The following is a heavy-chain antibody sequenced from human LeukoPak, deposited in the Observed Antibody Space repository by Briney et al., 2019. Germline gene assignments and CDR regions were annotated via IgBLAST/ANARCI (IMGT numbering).Heavy chain of an antibody. D-gene: IGHD1-26*01. CDR3: ARDSGSQAFDY. V-gene: IGHV3-30*01. CDR1: GFTFSNYA. CDR2: ISYDGSNK. Sequence: PGRSLRLSCAASGFTFSNYAMHWVRQAPGKGLEWVAVISYDGSNKYYADSVKGRFTISRDNSKNTLYLQMNSLRAEDTAVYYCARDSGSQAFDYWGQGTLVTVSS. J-gene: IGHJ4*02.